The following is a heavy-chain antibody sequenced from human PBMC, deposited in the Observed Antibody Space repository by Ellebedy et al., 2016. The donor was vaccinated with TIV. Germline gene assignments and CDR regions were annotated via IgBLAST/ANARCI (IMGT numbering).Heavy chain of an antibody. J-gene: IGHJ4*02. D-gene: IGHD1-26*01. CDR1: GGSISGYY. Sequence: SETLSLTCTVSGGSISGYYWSWVRQPPGKGLEWIGYLYYSDNGRTNYKPSLKSRVTISVDTSKNQISLKLSSVTAADTAVYYCARHKVVPTPGFEYWGQGTLVTVSS. CDR3: ARHKVVPTPGFEY. V-gene: IGHV4-59*08. CDR2: LYYSDNGRT.